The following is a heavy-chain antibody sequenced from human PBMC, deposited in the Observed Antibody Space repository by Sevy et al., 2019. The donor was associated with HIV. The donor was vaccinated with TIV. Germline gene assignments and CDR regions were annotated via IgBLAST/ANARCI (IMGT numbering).Heavy chain of an antibody. CDR1: GFTFSSYA. D-gene: IGHD6-13*01. CDR2: ITGGGNNT. Sequence: GGSLRLSCAASGFTFSSYAMSWVRQAPGKGLRWVSTITGGGNNTYYADSVKGRFTISRDNSKNILYLQINSLRAEDTAVYYCAKSGYRAAVGTDWGQGTLVTVSS. CDR3: AKSGYRAAVGTD. J-gene: IGHJ4*02. V-gene: IGHV3-23*01.